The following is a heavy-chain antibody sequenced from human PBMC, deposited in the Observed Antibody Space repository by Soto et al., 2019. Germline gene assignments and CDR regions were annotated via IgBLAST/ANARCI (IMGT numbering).Heavy chain of an antibody. CDR2: IYYSGST. J-gene: IGHJ4*02. D-gene: IGHD1-26*01. Sequence: SLTCTVSGGSISSFSWSWIRQPPGKGLEWIGHIYYSGSTNYNPSLKITISVDTSKNQFSLEVRSVTAADTALYYCARRRGSYFDYWGQGTLVTVSS. CDR1: GGSISSFS. V-gene: IGHV4-59*08. CDR3: ARRRGSYFDY.